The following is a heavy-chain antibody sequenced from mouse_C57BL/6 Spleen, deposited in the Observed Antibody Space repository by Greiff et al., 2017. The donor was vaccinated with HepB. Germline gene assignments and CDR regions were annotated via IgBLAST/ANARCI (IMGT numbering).Heavy chain of an antibody. CDR3: ARGGYYCGSSYEAMDY. CDR1: GYAFSSSW. J-gene: IGHJ4*01. D-gene: IGHD1-1*01. CDR2: IYPGDGDT. Sequence: VQLQQSGPELVKPGASVKISCKASGYAFSSSWMNWVKQRPGKGLEWIGRIYPGDGDTNYNGKFKGKATLTADKSSSTAYMQLSSLTSEDSAVYFCARGGYYCGSSYEAMDYWGQGTSVTVSS. V-gene: IGHV1-82*01.